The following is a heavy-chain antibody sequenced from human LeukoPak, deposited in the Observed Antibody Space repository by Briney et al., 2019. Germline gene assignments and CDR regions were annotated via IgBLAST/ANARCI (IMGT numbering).Heavy chain of an antibody. V-gene: IGHV3-30*02. CDR1: GFTFSRYD. D-gene: IGHD1-26*01. J-gene: IGHJ3*02. CDR2: IWSGGSNK. CDR3: AKPLGPIPDDAFDI. Sequence: GGSLRLSCAASGFTFSRYDIHWIRQTPGKGLEWVAVIWSGGSNKNYADSVKGRFTISRDNSKNMVRLQMNSLRPEDTAVYYCAKPLGPIPDDAFDIWGQGTLVTVSA.